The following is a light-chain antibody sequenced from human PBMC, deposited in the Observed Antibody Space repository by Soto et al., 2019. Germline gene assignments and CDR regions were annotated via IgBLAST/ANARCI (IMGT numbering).Light chain of an antibody. Sequence: DIQMTQSPSFLSASVGDRVTISCRASQSINTYLNWYQHKPGKAPKLLIYGTSDLQSGVPSRFSGGGSGTYFTLTISSLQPEDFATYYCQQSFSTLLITFGQGTRLELK. CDR1: QSINTY. CDR3: QQSFSTLLIT. V-gene: IGKV1-39*01. CDR2: GTS. J-gene: IGKJ5*01.